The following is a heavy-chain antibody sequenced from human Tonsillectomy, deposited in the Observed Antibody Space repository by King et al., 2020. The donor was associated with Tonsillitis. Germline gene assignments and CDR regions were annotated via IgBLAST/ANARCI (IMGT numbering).Heavy chain of an antibody. J-gene: IGHJ6*04. V-gene: IGHV3-23*04. CDR1: GFTFSNYA. CDR3: AKELLWFGEGGDV. Sequence: EVQLVESGGGLVQPGGSLRLSCAASGFTFSNYAMSWVRQAPGKGLEWGSGISGSGSTTYYADSVKGRFTISRDNSKNTLYLQMNSLRAEDTAVYYCAKELLWFGEGGDVWGKGTTVTVSS. CDR2: ISGSGSTT. D-gene: IGHD3-10*01.